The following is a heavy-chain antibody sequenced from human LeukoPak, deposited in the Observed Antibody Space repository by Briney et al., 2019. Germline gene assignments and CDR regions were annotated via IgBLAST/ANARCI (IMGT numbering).Heavy chain of an antibody. CDR2: INHSGST. J-gene: IGHJ4*02. V-gene: IGHV4-4*02. CDR3: ARGRQWLSY. D-gene: IGHD6-19*01. Sequence: KPSGTLSLTCAVSGGSISSSNWWSWVRQPPGKGLEWIGEINHSGSTNYNPSLKSRVTISVDTSKNQFSLKLSSVTAADTAVYYCARGRQWLSYWGQGTLVTVSS. CDR1: GGSISSSNW.